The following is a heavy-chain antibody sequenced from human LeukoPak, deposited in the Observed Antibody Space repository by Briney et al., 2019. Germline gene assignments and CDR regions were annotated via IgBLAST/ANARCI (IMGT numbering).Heavy chain of an antibody. CDR3: ARDLEAVGWFDP. D-gene: IGHD6-19*01. CDR1: GGSISSYY. V-gene: IGHV4-59*01. CDR2: IYYSGST. J-gene: IGHJ5*02. Sequence: SETLSLTCTVSGGSISSYYWSSLRQPPGKGLEWIGYIYYSGSTNYNPSLKSRVTISVDTSKNQFSLKLSSVTAADTAVYYCARDLEAVGWFDPWGQGTLVTVSS.